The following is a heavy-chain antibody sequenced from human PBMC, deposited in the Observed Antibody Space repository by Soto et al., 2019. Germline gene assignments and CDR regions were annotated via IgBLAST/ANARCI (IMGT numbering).Heavy chain of an antibody. CDR2: ISYDGSNK. CDR1: GFTFSSYG. J-gene: IGHJ6*02. D-gene: IGHD3-10*01. CDR3: AKAMVYYGMDV. Sequence: QVQLVESGGGVVQPGRSLRLSCAASGFTFSSYGMHWVRQAPGKGLEWVAVISYDGSNKYYADSVKGRFTIPRDNSKNTLYLQMNSLRAEDTAVYYCAKAMVYYGMDVWGQGTTVTVSS. V-gene: IGHV3-30*18.